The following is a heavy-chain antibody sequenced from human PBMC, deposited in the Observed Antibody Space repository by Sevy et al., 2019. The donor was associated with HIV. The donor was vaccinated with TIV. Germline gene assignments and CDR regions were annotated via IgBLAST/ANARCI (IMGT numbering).Heavy chain of an antibody. CDR2: INPSGGST. V-gene: IGHV1-46*01. CDR1: GYTFTSYY. J-gene: IGHJ4*02. CDR3: XXXXXXXXXVPFDY. Sequence: ASVKVSCKASGYTFTSYYMHWVRQAPGQGLEWMGIINPSGGSTSYAQKFQGRVTMTRDTSTSTVYMELSSLRSEDTXXXXXXXXXXXXXXVPFDYWGQGTLVTVSS.